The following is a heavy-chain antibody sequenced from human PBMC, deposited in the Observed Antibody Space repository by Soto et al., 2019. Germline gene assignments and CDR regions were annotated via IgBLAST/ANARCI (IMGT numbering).Heavy chain of an antibody. Sequence: QITLKESGPTLVKPTQTLALTCTFSGFSLSTSGVGVGWIRQPPGKALEWLALIYWDDDKRYSPSLKSRLTITKDTSKNQVVLTMTNMDPVDTATYYCAHVYGGYDNFDYWGQGTLVTVSS. J-gene: IGHJ4*02. CDR3: AHVYGGYDNFDY. D-gene: IGHD5-12*01. V-gene: IGHV2-5*02. CDR2: IYWDDDK. CDR1: GFSLSTSGVG.